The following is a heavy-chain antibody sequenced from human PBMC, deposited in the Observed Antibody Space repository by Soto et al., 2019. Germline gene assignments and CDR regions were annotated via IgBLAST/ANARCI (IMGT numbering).Heavy chain of an antibody. CDR2: ISGSGGST. CDR1: GFTFNNYA. J-gene: IGHJ4*02. Sequence: GSLRLSCAASGFTFNNYAMSWVRQAPGKGLEWVSGISGSGGSTYYADSVKGRFTISRDNSRNTLFLQMNSLRGDDTAVYYCAKDFYSDTSGFLRPKYFDFCGQGTRVTVSS. V-gene: IGHV3-23*01. D-gene: IGHD3-22*01. CDR3: AKDFYSDTSGFLRPKYFDF.